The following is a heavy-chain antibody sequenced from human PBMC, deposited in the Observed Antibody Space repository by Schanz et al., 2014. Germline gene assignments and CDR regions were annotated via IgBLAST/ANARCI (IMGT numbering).Heavy chain of an antibody. CDR2: ITAYNGDT. D-gene: IGHD5-18*01. Sequence: QVQLVQSGAEVKKPGASVKASCKASGYTFTSHGISWVRQAPGQGLEWMGGITAYNGDTNYALKLQGRVTMTTDTSTGTAYMEPRSLRSDDTALYYCTRAGYSYALGALDIWGQGTMVTVSS. V-gene: IGHV1-18*01. J-gene: IGHJ3*02. CDR3: TRAGYSYALGALDI. CDR1: GYTFTSHG.